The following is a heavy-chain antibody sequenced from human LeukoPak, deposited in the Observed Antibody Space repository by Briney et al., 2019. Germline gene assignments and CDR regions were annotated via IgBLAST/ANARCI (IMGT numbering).Heavy chain of an antibody. CDR1: GGSITSGGYY. V-gene: IGHV4-31*03. CDR2: IYYSGST. D-gene: IGHD1-14*01. J-gene: IGHJ4*02. CDR3: ARASSARNGFDY. Sequence: SETLSLTCTVSGGSITSGGYYWNWIRQHPEEGLEWIGSIYYSGSTYYNPSLKSRVNVSVDTSENQFSLNLTSVTAADTAVYYCARASSARNGFDYWGQGTLVTVSS.